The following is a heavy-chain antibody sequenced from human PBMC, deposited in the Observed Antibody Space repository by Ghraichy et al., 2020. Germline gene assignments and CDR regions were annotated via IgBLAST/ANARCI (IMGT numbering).Heavy chain of an antibody. CDR2: ISSRISSS. V-gene: IGHV3-11*06. D-gene: IGHD6-13*01. J-gene: IGHJ4*02. CDR1: GFTFSDYY. CDR3: VRGQQLTF. Sequence: GGSLRLSCAASGFTFSDYYMHWVRQAPGKGLEWVSYISSRISSSNYADSVKGRFTISRDNTEDSLHLQMNSLRAEDTAVYYCVRGQQLTFWGQGTLVTVSS.